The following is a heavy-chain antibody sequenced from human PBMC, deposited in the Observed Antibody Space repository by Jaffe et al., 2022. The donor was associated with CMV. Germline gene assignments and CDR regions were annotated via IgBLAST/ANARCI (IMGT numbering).Heavy chain of an antibody. CDR1: GYTLTELS. J-gene: IGHJ6*02. Sequence: QVQLVQSGAEVKKPGASVKVSCKVSGYTLTELSMHWVRQAPGKGLEWMGGFDPEDGETIYAQKFQGRVTMTEDTSTDTAYMELSSLRSEDTAVYYCATTPRDSSGRYYYYYGMDVWGQGTTVTVSS. CDR3: ATTPRDSSGRYYYYYGMDV. D-gene: IGHD6-19*01. CDR2: FDPEDGET. V-gene: IGHV1-24*01.